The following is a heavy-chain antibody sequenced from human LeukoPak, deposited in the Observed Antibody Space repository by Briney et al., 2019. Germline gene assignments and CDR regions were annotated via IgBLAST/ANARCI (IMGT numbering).Heavy chain of an antibody. CDR2: INPSGGST. J-gene: IGHJ2*01. Sequence: GASVKVSCKASGYTFTSYYMHWVRQAPGQGLEWMGIINPSGGSTSYAQKFQGRVTMTRDMSTSTAYMELSSLRSEDTAVYYCARGPRVVVVPAAINWYFDLWGRGTLVTVSS. CDR3: ARGPRVVVVPAAINWYFDL. CDR1: GYTFTSYY. D-gene: IGHD2-2*01. V-gene: IGHV1-46*01.